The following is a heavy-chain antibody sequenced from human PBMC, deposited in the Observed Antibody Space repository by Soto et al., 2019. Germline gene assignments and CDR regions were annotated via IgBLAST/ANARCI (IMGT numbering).Heavy chain of an antibody. D-gene: IGHD6-19*01. CDR1: GFTFSDYA. J-gene: IGHJ4*02. CDR2: VSHDGRNT. CDR3: AKGGRQWLVTSDFNY. V-gene: IGHV3-30*18. Sequence: VQLVESGGGVVQPGRSLRLSCAASGFTFSDYAMHWVRQAPGNGLEWVAVVSHDGRNTHYADSVKGRFTISRDSSKNTVSLGMTSLRAEDTAVYYCAKGGRQWLVTSDFNYWGQGALVTVSS.